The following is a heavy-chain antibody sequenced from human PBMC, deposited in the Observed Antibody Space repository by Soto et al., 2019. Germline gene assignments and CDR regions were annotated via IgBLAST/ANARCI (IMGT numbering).Heavy chain of an antibody. CDR2: ISDDGSHK. CDR1: GFTLSSYY. Sequence: GGSLRLSCEASGFTLSSYYMHWIRQAPGKGLEWVAVISDDGSHKYYADSVKGRFTISRDDYKNTLYLKINSLGPEDTAVFFCARDDHLSQADGHTYYEYYTGMDLWGQGTTVTVSS. J-gene: IGHJ6*02. V-gene: IGHV3-30*04. CDR3: ARDDHLSQADGHTYYEYYTGMDL. D-gene: IGHD3-16*01.